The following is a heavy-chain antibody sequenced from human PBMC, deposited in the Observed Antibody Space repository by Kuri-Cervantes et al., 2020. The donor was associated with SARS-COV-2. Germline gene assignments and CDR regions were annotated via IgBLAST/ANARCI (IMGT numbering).Heavy chain of an antibody. V-gene: IGHV3-66*01. D-gene: IGHD2-2*01. CDR1: GFLVSAYY. J-gene: IGHJ6*03. CDR3: ARGAADWILVTAASQSRYYHMDV. CDR2: FYSGGTT. Sequence: GGSLRRSFEAPGFLVSAYYMTGVRQAPGKGLVWVSVFYSGGTTYYADSVKGRFTISRDESQKTLYLQMNSLRAEDTGTYYCARGAADWILVTAASQSRYYHMDVWGKGTAVTVSS.